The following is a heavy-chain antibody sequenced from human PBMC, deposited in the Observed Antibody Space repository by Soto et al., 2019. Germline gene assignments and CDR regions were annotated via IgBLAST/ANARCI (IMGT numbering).Heavy chain of an antibody. V-gene: IGHV1-2*04. CDR1: GYTFTGYY. CDR2: INPNSGGT. CDR3: ARLSNTAMGRAFDI. J-gene: IGHJ3*02. Sequence: GASVKVSCKASGYTFTGYYMHWVRQAPGQGLEWMGWINPNSGGTNYAQKFQGWVTMTRDTSISTAYMELSRLRSDDTAVYYCARLSNTAMGRAFDIWGQGTMGTVSS. D-gene: IGHD5-18*01.